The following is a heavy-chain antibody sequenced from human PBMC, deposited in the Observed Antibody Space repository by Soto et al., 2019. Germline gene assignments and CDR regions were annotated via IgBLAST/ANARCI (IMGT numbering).Heavy chain of an antibody. V-gene: IGHV3-21*01. CDR2: ISSSSSYI. D-gene: IGHD6-19*01. CDR3: ARDGGIAVAGTDYAFDI. CDR1: GFTFSSYS. J-gene: IGHJ3*02. Sequence: GESLKISCAASGFTFSSYSMNWVRQAPGKGLEWVSSISSSSSYIYYADSVKGRFTISRDNAKNSLYLQMNSLRAGDTAVYYCARDGGIAVAGTDYAFDIWGQGTMVTVSS.